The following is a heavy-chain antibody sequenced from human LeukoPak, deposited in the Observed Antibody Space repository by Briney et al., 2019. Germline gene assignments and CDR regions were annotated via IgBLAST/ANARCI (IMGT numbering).Heavy chain of an antibody. D-gene: IGHD3-22*01. Sequence: SETLSLTCAVSGGSISSINWWSWVRQAPGKGLEWIGEIYHTGSTNYNPSLKSRVTISVDKSKNHFSLNLSSVTAADTAVYYCARVGYHYYDSTGYSNFDYWGQGTLVTVSS. CDR3: ARVGYHYYDSTGYSNFDY. CDR1: GGSISSINW. CDR2: IYHTGST. V-gene: IGHV4-4*02. J-gene: IGHJ4*02.